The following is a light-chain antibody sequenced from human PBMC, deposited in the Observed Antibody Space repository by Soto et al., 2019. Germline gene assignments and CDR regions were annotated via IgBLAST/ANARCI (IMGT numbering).Light chain of an antibody. CDR1: SSDVGGYNY. J-gene: IGLJ1*01. Sequence: HSDLTQPASVSGSPGQSITISCTGTSSDVGGYNYVSWYQQHPGKAPKLMIYDVSNRPSGVSNRFSGSKSGNTASLTISGLQAEDEADYYCSSYTSSSTLHYVFGTGTKVTVL. CDR3: SSYTSSSTLHYV. CDR2: DVS. V-gene: IGLV2-14*01.